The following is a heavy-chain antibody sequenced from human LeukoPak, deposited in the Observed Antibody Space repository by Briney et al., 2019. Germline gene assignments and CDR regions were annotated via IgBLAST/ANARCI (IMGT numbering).Heavy chain of an antibody. CDR3: AKPLLGDSYYDILTGYSLKNYYYYMDV. CDR1: GFTFSSYA. Sequence: PGGSLRLSCAASGFTFSSYAMSWVRQAPGKGLEWVSAISGSGGSTYYADSGKGRFTISRDNFKKTLYLQTHSLRGRDTAVYCCAKPLLGDSYYDILTGYSLKNYYYYMDVWGKGTTVTVSS. D-gene: IGHD3-9*01. J-gene: IGHJ6*03. V-gene: IGHV3-23*01. CDR2: ISGSGGST.